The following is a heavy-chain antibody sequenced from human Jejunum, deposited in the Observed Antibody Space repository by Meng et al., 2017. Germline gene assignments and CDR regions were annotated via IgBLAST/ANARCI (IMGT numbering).Heavy chain of an antibody. CDR1: RFIFDTYD. CDR2: ISLSDSRI. CDR3: ASDPNWSTN. J-gene: IGHJ4*02. D-gene: IGHD1-1*01. Sequence: EWKLVGSGGGLVKPGGSLRLSCVGSRFIFDTYDMTWVRQAPGKGLEWVSSISLSDSRISYADSVKGRFTISRDNAKSSLYLQMNSLRAEDTAIYYCASDPNWSTNWGQGTLVTVSS. V-gene: IGHV3-21*02.